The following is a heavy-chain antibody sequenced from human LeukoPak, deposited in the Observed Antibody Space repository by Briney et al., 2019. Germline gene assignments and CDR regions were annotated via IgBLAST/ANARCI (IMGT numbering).Heavy chain of an antibody. V-gene: IGHV1-69*06. J-gene: IGHJ5*02. CDR3: ARSPGYSGYDHNWFDP. Sequence: ASVKVSFKASGGTFISYAISWVRQAPGQGLEWMGGIIPIFGTANYAQKFQGRVTITADKSTSTAYMELSSLRSEDTAVYYCARSPGYSGYDHNWFDPWGQGTLVTVSS. CDR1: GGTFISYA. CDR2: IIPIFGTA. D-gene: IGHD5-12*01.